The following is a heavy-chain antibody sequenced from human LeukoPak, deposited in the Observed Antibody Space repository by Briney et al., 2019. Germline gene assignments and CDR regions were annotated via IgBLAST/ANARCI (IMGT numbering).Heavy chain of an antibody. CDR1: GGSISSYY. Sequence: SETLSLTCTVSGGSISSYYWSWIRQPPGKGLEWIGYIYYSGSTNYNPSLKSRVTISVDTSKNQFSLKLSSVTAADTAVYYCARGGVVVAATGEAVAELWDYWGQGTLVTVSS. CDR2: IYYSGST. V-gene: IGHV4-59*01. CDR3: ARGGVVVAATGEAVAELWDY. D-gene: IGHD2-15*01. J-gene: IGHJ4*02.